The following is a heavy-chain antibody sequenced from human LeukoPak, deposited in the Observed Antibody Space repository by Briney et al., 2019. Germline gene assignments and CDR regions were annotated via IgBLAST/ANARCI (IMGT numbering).Heavy chain of an antibody. CDR2: INPNSGGT. J-gene: IGHJ4*02. Sequence: ASVKVSCKASGYTFTGYYMHWVRQAPGQGLEWMGWINPNSGGTNYAQKFQGRVTMTRDTSISTAYMELSRLRSDDTAVYYCARAQTVDFWSGYYRPYFDYWGQGTLVTVSS. CDR1: GYTFTGYY. D-gene: IGHD3-3*01. V-gene: IGHV1-2*02. CDR3: ARAQTVDFWSGYYRPYFDY.